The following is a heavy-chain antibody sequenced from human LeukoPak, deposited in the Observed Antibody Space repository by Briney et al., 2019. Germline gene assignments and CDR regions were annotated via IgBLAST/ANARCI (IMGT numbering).Heavy chain of an antibody. D-gene: IGHD3-3*01. CDR2: ISGSGGST. V-gene: IGHV3-23*01. J-gene: IGHJ4*02. CDR3: AKVFGRVGTFDY. CDR1: GFTFSSYA. Sequence: GGSLRLSCAASGFTFSSYAMSWVRQAPGKGLEWVSAISGSGGSTYYADSVKGRFTISRDNSKYTLYLQMNSLRAEDTAVYYCAKVFGRVGTFDYWGQGTLVTVSS.